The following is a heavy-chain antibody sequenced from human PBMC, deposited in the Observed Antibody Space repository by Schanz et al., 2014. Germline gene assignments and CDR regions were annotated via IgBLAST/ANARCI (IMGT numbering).Heavy chain of an antibody. V-gene: IGHV3-23*04. J-gene: IGHJ3*02. D-gene: IGHD4-4*01. CDR3: AKDRWRATVMVDAFDI. CDR2: IGGSGGST. Sequence: EVQLVESGGGLVRPGGSLTLSCAASGFTFSSYLMSWVRQASGKGLEWVSGIGGSGGSTDYADSVKGRFTISRDNSKNTVHLQMNSLRAEDTAVYFCAKDRWRATVMVDAFDIWGQGTKVTVSS. CDR1: GFTFSSYL.